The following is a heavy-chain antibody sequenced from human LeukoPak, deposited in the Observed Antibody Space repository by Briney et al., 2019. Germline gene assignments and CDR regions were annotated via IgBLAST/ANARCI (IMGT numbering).Heavy chain of an antibody. CDR2: IYHSGST. CDR3: AREGQQLVLAFDI. V-gene: IGHV4-38-2*02. Sequence: SETLSLTCTVSGYSISSGYYWGWIRQPPGKGLEWIGSIYHSGSTYYNPSLKSRVTISVDTSKNQFSLKLSSVTAADTAVYYCAREGQQLVLAFDIWGQGTMVTVSS. J-gene: IGHJ3*02. CDR1: GYSISSGYY. D-gene: IGHD6-13*01.